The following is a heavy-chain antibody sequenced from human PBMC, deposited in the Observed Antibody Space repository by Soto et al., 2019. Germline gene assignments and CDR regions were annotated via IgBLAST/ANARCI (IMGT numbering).Heavy chain of an antibody. V-gene: IGHV3-74*01. Sequence: EVQVLESGGDLVQPGGSLRLSCAVSGFTISNIWMHWVRQAPGKGLVSVSRITRDGSTTDYADSVKGRFTVSRDNVKNTLYLQMSSLRAEDTAVDYCASGLIMGTNFWGPGTLVTVSS. D-gene: IGHD2-8*01. CDR3: ASGLIMGTNF. CDR2: ITRDGSTT. J-gene: IGHJ4*02. CDR1: GFTISNIW.